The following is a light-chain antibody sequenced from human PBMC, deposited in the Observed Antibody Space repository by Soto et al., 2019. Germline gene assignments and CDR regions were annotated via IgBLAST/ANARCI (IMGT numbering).Light chain of an antibody. CDR3: QKYNSYSALT. V-gene: IGKV1-5*03. Sequence: DIQMTQSPSTLSASVGDRVTITCRASQSINSWLAWYQQKPGKAPKLLIYKASSLESGVPSRFSGSGSGTEFILTTSSLQPDDFATYYCQKYNSYSALTFGGGTKVEIK. J-gene: IGKJ4*01. CDR2: KAS. CDR1: QSINSW.